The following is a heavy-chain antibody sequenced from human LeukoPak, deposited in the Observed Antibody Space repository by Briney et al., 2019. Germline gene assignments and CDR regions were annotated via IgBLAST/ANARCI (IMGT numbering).Heavy chain of an antibody. D-gene: IGHD2-2*01. Sequence: SETLSLTCTVSGGSISSGGYYWSWIRQHPGKGLEWIGYIYYSGSTYYNPSLKSRVTISVDTSKNQFSLKLSSVTAADTAVYYCARDSYQLSIRGYCYYGMDVWGQGTTVTVSS. CDR3: ARDSYQLSIRGYCYYGMDV. CDR1: GGSISSGGYY. CDR2: IYYSGST. J-gene: IGHJ6*02. V-gene: IGHV4-31*03.